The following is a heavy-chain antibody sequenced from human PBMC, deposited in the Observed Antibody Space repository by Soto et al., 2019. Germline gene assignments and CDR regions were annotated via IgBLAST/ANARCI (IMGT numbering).Heavy chain of an antibody. J-gene: IGHJ6*02. CDR3: ARDGRAFSIFGETMDV. V-gene: IGHV1-18*01. CDR1: GFTFTNYA. D-gene: IGHD3-3*01. Sequence: ASVKVSCKTSGFTFTNYAINWVRQAPGQGLQWMGWISAYSGDTKYAQRFQDRLTVTTDPSTTSAYMELRSLRSDDTAVYYCARDGRAFSIFGETMDVWGQGTTVTVSS. CDR2: ISAYSGDT.